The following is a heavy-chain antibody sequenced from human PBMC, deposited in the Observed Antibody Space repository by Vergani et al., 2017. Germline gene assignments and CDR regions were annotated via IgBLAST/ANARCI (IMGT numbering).Heavy chain of an antibody. V-gene: IGHV1-2*02. D-gene: IGHD3-9*01. J-gene: IGHJ5*02. Sequence: QVQLVQSGAEVKKPGAAVKVSCTASGYYFTDNYLHWVRQAPGQGLEWMGRITPQNGGTQYAEKFKGRVTMTRDTSITTAYMELTSLTSDDTAVYYCVRGGTFDWLSTWGQGTLVTGSS. CDR3: VRGGTFDWLST. CDR1: GYYFTDNY. CDR2: ITPQNGGT.